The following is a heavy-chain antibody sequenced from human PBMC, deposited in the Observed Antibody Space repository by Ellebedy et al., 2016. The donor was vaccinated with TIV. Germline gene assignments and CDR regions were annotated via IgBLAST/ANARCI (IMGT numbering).Heavy chain of an antibody. CDR1: GYTFTSYG. CDR3: ARGDYYGSGSPGGDFDY. J-gene: IGHJ4*02. D-gene: IGHD3-10*01. Sequence: ASVKVSCXASGYTFTSYGISWVRQAPGQGLEWMGWISAYNGNTNYAQKLQGRVTMTTDTSTSTAYMELRSLRSDDTAVYYCARGDYYGSGSPGGDFDYWGQGTLVTVSS. CDR2: ISAYNGNT. V-gene: IGHV1-18*01.